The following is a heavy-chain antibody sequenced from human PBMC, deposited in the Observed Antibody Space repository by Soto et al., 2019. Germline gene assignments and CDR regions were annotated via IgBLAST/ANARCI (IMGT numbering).Heavy chain of an antibody. Sequence: GGSLRLSCAASGFTFSSYEMNWVRQAPGKGLEWVSYISGSGTTIYYADSVKGRFTISRDNAKNSLYLQMNSLRAEDTAVYYCAREAAADSSDYWGQGTLVTVSS. V-gene: IGHV3-48*03. J-gene: IGHJ4*02. D-gene: IGHD6-13*01. CDR2: ISGSGTTI. CDR1: GFTFSSYE. CDR3: AREAAADSSDY.